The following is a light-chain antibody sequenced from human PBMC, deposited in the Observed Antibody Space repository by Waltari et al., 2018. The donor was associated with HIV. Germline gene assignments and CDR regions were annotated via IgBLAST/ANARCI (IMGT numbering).Light chain of an antibody. CDR2: QVI. J-gene: IGLJ1*01. CDR1: SAYICGYYH. Sequence: QSALTQPSSVSGSPGPALPLPCPGTSAYICGYYHFPWYQQFPGKAPKLMIYQVINRPSGVSDRFSASKVGYTASLTISGLQTDDEAYYYCCSYTNNNSYVFGTGTKVTVL. CDR3: CSYTNNNSYV. V-gene: IGLV2-14*01.